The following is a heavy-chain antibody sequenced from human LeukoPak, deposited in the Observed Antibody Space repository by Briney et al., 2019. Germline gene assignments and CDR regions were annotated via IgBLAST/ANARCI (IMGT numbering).Heavy chain of an antibody. J-gene: IGHJ6*02. CDR3: TRVQAGRSGLMDV. V-gene: IGHV3-74*01. D-gene: IGHD2-8*02. CDR2: IDPDGITT. Sequence: GGDLILSGASTQFTLSGDWMHSVRQAPGEGLVWVSRIDPDGITTNYADSVKGRFTTSRDNARNTPYLQMNSLTAEDTALYYCTRVQAGRSGLMDVWGRGTTVTVSS. CDR1: QFTLSGDW.